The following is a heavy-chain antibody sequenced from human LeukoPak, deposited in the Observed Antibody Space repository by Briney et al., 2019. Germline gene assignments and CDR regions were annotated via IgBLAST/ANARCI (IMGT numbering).Heavy chain of an antibody. CDR2: IYYSGST. CDR1: GGSMSSSRYY. J-gene: IGHJ4*02. CDR3: VVEYCSGGRCFFDY. V-gene: IGHV4-39*02. Sequence: SETLSLTCTVSGGSMSSSRYYWGWIRQPPGKGLEWIGNIYYSGSTYYNPSLKSRVTISVDTSKNHFALKLSSVTAADTAVYQCVVEYCSGGRCFFDYRGQGTLVTVSS. D-gene: IGHD2-15*01.